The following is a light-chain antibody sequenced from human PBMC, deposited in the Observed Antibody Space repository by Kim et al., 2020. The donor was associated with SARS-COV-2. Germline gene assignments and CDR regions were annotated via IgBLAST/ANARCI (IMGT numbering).Light chain of an antibody. CDR3: QYYGGSELT. CDR2: CTS. J-gene: IGKJ4*02. V-gene: IGKV3-20*01. CDR1: QSVTRSF. Sequence: SPGESATLSCRASQSVTRSFLAWYQQKPGQAPRLLIYCTSTRATGIPDRFSGSGSGTDFTLTISRLEPEDFAVYYCQYYGGSELTFGEGTKVEIK.